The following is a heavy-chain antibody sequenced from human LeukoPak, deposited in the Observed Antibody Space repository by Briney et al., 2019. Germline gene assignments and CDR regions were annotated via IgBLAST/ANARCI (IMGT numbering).Heavy chain of an antibody. CDR1: GFTFRNYG. CDR2: ISFDASNK. Sequence: GGSLRLSCAASGFTFRNYGMYWVRQTPGKGLEWLAVISFDASNKYYADSVKGRFTISRDNSKNTLHLQMNSLRAEDTAVYYCAKGGKWDVTPFDYWGQGTLVTVSS. D-gene: IGHD1-26*01. V-gene: IGHV3-30*18. CDR3: AKGGKWDVTPFDY. J-gene: IGHJ4*02.